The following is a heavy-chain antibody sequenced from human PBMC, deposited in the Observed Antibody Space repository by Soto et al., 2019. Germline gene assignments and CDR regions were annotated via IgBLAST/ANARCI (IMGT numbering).Heavy chain of an antibody. CDR2: ISGSGEST. J-gene: IGHJ4*02. CDR3: AQCGGDNRPHDY. CDR1: GFTFSSYA. Sequence: EVQLLESGGGLVQPGGSLRLSCAASGFTFSSYAMSWVRQTPWKRLERVSAISGSGESTYFADSVKGRFTISRDNSENKLYHQMNSLRAEDTAVDYCAQCGGDNRPHDYWGQGILVTVSS. D-gene: IGHD4-17*01. V-gene: IGHV3-23*01.